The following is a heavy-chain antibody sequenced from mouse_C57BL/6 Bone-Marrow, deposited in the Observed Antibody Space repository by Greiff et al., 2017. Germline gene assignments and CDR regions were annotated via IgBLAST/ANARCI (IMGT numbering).Heavy chain of an antibody. V-gene: IGHV1-74*01. D-gene: IGHD1-2*01. Sequence: QFQLQQPGAELVKPGASVKVSCKASGYTFTSYWMHWVKQRPGQGLEWIGRIHPSDSDTNYNQKFKGKATLTVDKSSSTAYMQLSSLTSEDSAVYYCAKFGHYFSYWYCDVWGTGTTVTVSS. J-gene: IGHJ1*03. CDR2: IHPSDSDT. CDR3: AKFGHYFSYWYCDV. CDR1: GYTFTSYW.